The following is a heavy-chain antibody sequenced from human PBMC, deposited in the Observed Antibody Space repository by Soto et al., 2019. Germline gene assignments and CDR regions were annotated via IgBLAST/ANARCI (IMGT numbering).Heavy chain of an antibody. Sequence: SGGSLRLSCAASGFTVSSNYISWVRQAPGKGLEWVSVIYSGGTTYYADSVKGRFTISRDNSKNTLNLQMNSLRVEDTAVYYCAREGRGAGGTNYYYSMDVWGQGTTVTVSS. CDR2: IYSGGTT. J-gene: IGHJ6*02. D-gene: IGHD3-10*01. V-gene: IGHV3-53*01. CDR3: AREGRGAGGTNYYYSMDV. CDR1: GFTVSSNY.